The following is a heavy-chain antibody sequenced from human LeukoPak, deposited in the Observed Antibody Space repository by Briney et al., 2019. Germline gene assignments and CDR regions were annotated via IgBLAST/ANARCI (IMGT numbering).Heavy chain of an antibody. CDR2: ISAYNGNK. J-gene: IGHJ3*02. Sequence: ASVKVSCKASGYTFTGYYMHWVRQAPGQGLEWMGWISAYNGNKVYAQELQGRVTITTDTSTSTAYMELRSLRSDDTAVYYCARDRWSSSSSEGALDIWGQGTMVTVSS. CDR1: GYTFTGYY. V-gene: IGHV1-18*04. CDR3: ARDRWSSSSSEGALDI. D-gene: IGHD6-6*01.